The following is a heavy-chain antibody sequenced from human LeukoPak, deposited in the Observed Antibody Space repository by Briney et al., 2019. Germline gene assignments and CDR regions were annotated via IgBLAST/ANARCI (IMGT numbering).Heavy chain of an antibody. D-gene: IGHD3-22*01. Sequence: GGSLRLSCAASGFTFSSYEMNWVRQAPGKGLEWVSGINWNGGSTGYADSVKGRFTISRDNAKNSLYLQMNSLRAEDTALYYCARAWRDYYDSSGYYDYWGQGTLVTVSS. CDR2: INWNGGST. J-gene: IGHJ4*02. CDR1: GFTFSSYE. V-gene: IGHV3-20*04. CDR3: ARAWRDYYDSSGYYDY.